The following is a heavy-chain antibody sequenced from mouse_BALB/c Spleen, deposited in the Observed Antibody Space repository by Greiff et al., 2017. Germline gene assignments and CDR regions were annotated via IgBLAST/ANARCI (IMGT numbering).Heavy chain of an antibody. D-gene: IGHD1-1*01. V-gene: IGHV5-17*02. J-gene: IGHJ4*01. Sequence: EVKLMESGGGLVKPGGSLKLSCAASGFTFSSFGMHWVRQAPEKGLEWVAYISSGSSTIYYADTVKGRFTISRDNPKNTLFLQMTSLRSEDTAMYYCARDYGRGAMDYWGQGTSGTVSS. CDR1: GFTFSSFG. CDR2: ISSGSSTI. CDR3: ARDYGRGAMDY.